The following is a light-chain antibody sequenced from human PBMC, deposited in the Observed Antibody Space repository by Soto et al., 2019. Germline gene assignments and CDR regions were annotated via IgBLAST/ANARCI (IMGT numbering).Light chain of an antibody. J-gene: IGKJ3*01. V-gene: IGKV1-33*01. CDR1: QDISND. CDR2: AAS. Sequence: DIKMTQSPSSLSASVGDRVTITCQASQDISNDLNWYQQKPGKAPKLLIYAASNLETGVPSKFSGSGSGTGSTFTISSLQPEDIATYYYQQYNNLPPTFGPGTKVDIK. CDR3: QQYNNLPPT.